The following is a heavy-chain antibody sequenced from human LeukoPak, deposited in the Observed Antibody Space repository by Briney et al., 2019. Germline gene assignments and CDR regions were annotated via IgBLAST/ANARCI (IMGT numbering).Heavy chain of an antibody. V-gene: IGHV3-7*03. CDR1: GFTFSRNW. D-gene: IGHD6-19*01. J-gene: IGHJ4*02. CDR3: TRDFLAVDDY. Sequence: PGGSLRLSCAASGFTFSRNWMNWVRQAPGKGLEWVANIKEDGSEKDYVDSVKGRFAISRDNAKNSLYLQMNSLRDEDTAVYYCTRDFLAVDDYWGQGTLVTVSS. CDR2: IKEDGSEK.